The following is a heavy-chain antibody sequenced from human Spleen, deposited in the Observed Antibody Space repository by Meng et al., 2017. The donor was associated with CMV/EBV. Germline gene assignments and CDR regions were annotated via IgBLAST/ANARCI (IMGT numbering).Heavy chain of an antibody. D-gene: IGHD3-3*01. Sequence: ASVKVSCKAFGVTLNNYIISWVRQAPGQGLEWMGWMNPNSGNTGYAQKFQGRVTMTRNTSISTAYMELSSLRSEDTAVYYCARGGGYDFWSGYYNPGSNLDYWGQGTLVTVSS. CDR2: MNPNSGNT. J-gene: IGHJ4*02. V-gene: IGHV1-8*02. CDR3: ARGGGYDFWSGYYNPGSNLDY. CDR1: GVTLNNYI.